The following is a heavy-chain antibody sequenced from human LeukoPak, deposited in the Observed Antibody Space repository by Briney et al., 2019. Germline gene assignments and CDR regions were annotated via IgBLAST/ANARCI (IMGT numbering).Heavy chain of an antibody. CDR3: ARRGIAAAGTRGFYYYYYMDV. CDR2: IYYSGST. J-gene: IGHJ6*03. Sequence: PSETLSLTCTVSGGSISSYYWSWIRQPPGKGLEWIGYIYYSGSTNCNPSLKSRVTISVDTSKNQFSLKLSSVTAADTAVYYCARRGIAAAGTRGFYYYYYMDVWGKGTTVTVSS. D-gene: IGHD6-13*01. CDR1: GGSISSYY. V-gene: IGHV4-59*01.